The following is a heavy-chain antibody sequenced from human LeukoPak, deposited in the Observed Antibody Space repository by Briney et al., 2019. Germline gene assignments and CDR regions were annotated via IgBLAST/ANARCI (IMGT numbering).Heavy chain of an antibody. D-gene: IGHD2-2*02. CDR2: IYPGDSDT. Sequence: GECLKISCKGSGYSFTSYWIGWVRQVPGKGLEWMGIIYPGDSDTRYSPSFPGQVTISADKSVSTAYLQWSSLQASDTAMYYCARTPLGYCSSTSCYMFSNWGQGTLVTVSS. V-gene: IGHV5-51*01. CDR3: ARTPLGYCSSTSCYMFSN. J-gene: IGHJ4*02. CDR1: GYSFTSYW.